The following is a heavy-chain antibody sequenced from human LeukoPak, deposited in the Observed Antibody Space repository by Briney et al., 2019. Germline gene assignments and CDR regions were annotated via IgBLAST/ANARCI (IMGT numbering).Heavy chain of an antibody. CDR2: IIPIFGTA. D-gene: IGHD5-18*01. CDR1: GGTFSSYA. V-gene: IGHV1-69*13. J-gene: IGHJ4*02. CDR3: AREGEMEYSYGASFDY. Sequence: SVKVSCKASGGTFSSYAISWVRQAPGQGLEWMGGIIPIFGTANYAQKFQGRVTITADESTSTAYMELSSLRSEDTAVYYCAREGEMEYSYGASFDYWGQGTLVTVS.